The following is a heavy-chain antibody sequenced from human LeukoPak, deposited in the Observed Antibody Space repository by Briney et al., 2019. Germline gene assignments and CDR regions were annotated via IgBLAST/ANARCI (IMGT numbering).Heavy chain of an antibody. Sequence: GGSLRLSCAASGFIFSNYAIHWVRQAPGKGLEWVSSISSSSSYIYYADSVKGRFTISRDNAKNSLYLQMNSLRAEDTAVYYCARAGDIAAAGPFDYWGQGTLVTVSS. V-gene: IGHV3-21*01. CDR3: ARAGDIAAAGPFDY. CDR1: GFIFSNYA. J-gene: IGHJ4*02. CDR2: ISSSSSYI. D-gene: IGHD6-13*01.